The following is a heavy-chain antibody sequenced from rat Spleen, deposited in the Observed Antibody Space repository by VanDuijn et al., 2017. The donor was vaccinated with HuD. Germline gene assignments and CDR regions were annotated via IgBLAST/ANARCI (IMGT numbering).Heavy chain of an antibody. V-gene: IGHV2-77*01. D-gene: IGHD1-9*01. CDR2: IWGDGST. CDR3: TRDEDYGYNWDYFDY. Sequence: QVQMKETGPGLVQTTQTLSVTCTVSGFSLTSYGVHWVRQAPGKGLEWMGIIWGDGSTNYNSALKSRLSISRDTSKSQVFLKMNSLQTEDTAIYYCTRDEDYGYNWDYFDYWGQGVMVTVSS. CDR1: GFSLTSYG. J-gene: IGHJ2*01.